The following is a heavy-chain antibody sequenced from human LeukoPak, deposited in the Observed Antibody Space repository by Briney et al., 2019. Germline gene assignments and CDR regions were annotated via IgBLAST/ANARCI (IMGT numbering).Heavy chain of an antibody. CDR2: IKQDGSEK. Sequence: GGSLRLSCAASGFTFSSYWMSWVRQAPGKGLEWVANIKQDGSEKYYVDSVKGRFTISRDNAKNSLYLQMNSLRAEDTAVYYCARGLFWFLYYFDYWGQGTLVTVSS. J-gene: IGHJ4*02. CDR3: ARGLFWFLYYFDY. D-gene: IGHD3-10*01. V-gene: IGHV3-7*01. CDR1: GFTFSSYW.